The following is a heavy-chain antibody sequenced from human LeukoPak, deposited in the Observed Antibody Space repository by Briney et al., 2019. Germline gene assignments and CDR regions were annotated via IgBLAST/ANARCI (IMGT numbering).Heavy chain of an antibody. Sequence: PGGSLRLSCAASGFTFSSCAMNWVRQAPGKGLEWVSYISSSGSTMYYADSVKGRFTISRDNAKNSLNLQMSSLRAEDTAVYYCARVPDSSGWYPQYWEDYWGPGTLFTVSS. J-gene: IGHJ4*02. D-gene: IGHD6-19*01. CDR3: ARVPDSSGWYPQYWEDY. CDR2: ISSSGSTM. CDR1: GFTFSSCA. V-gene: IGHV3-48*03.